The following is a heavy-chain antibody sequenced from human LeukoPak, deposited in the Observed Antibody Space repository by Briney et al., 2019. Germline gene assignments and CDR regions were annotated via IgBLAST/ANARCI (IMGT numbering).Heavy chain of an antibody. CDR3: ARDANYDILTGWRGDAFDI. CDR1: GYTFTGYY. Sequence: ASVKVSCKASGYTFTGYYLHWVRQAPGQGLEWMGIINPSGGSTSYAQKFQGRVTMTRDTSTSTVYMELSSLRSEDTAVYYCARDANYDILTGWRGDAFDIWGQGTMVTVSS. CDR2: INPSGGST. J-gene: IGHJ3*02. D-gene: IGHD3-9*01. V-gene: IGHV1-46*01.